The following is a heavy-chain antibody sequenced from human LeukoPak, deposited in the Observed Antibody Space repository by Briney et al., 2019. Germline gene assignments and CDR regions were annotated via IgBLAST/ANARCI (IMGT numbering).Heavy chain of an antibody. J-gene: IGHJ4*02. D-gene: IGHD5-18*01. Sequence: SVKVSCKASGGTFSSYAISWVRQAPGQGLEWMGGIIPIFGTANYAQKLQGRVTITADESTSTAYMELSSLRSEDTAVYYCARDAPYSYGLWYWGQGTLVTVSS. CDR1: GGTFSSYA. CDR2: IIPIFGTA. V-gene: IGHV1-69*13. CDR3: ARDAPYSYGLWY.